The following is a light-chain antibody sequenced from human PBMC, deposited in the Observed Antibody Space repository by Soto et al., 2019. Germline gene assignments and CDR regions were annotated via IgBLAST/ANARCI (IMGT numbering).Light chain of an antibody. Sequence: QSVLTQLPSASGTPGQRVTISCSGSSSNIGTNTVNWYQQLPGAAPKLLISDDYDRSSGVPDRFSASKSGTSASLAISGLQSEDEAAYYCATWDDSLNGRVFGGGTKLTVL. J-gene: IGLJ2*01. CDR1: SSNIGTNT. CDR2: DDY. V-gene: IGLV1-44*01. CDR3: ATWDDSLNGRV.